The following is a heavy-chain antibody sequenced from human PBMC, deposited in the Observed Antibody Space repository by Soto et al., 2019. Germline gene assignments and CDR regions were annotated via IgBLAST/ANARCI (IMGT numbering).Heavy chain of an antibody. J-gene: IGHJ5*02. Sequence: QEQLQESGPGLVKPSQTLSLTCTVSGDSISSGDAYWSWIRQPPGKGLEWIGYIFYNGNTNYNTYLSSRVVMLVETSKNQFSLKLSSVTAADTAVYYCARTVWGRHMFRGVALSGFDPWGQGTLVTVSS. CDR3: ARTVWGRHMFRGVALSGFDP. CDR1: GDSISSGDAY. CDR2: IFYNGNT. V-gene: IGHV4-30-4*01. D-gene: IGHD3-10*01.